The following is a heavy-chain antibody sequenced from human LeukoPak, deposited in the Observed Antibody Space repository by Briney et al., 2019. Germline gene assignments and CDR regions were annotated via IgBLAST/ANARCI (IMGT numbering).Heavy chain of an antibody. CDR1: GGSISRYY. CDR2: TYNRGST. CDR3: ARDRPGIAVAGDAFDI. Sequence: TSETLSLTCTVSGGSISRYYWSWIRQPPGKGLGWIGYTYNRGSTNYNPSLKSRVTILVDTSKNQFSLKLRSVTAADTAVYYCARDRPGIAVAGDAFDIWGQGTLVTVSS. V-gene: IGHV4-59*01. J-gene: IGHJ3*02. D-gene: IGHD6-19*01.